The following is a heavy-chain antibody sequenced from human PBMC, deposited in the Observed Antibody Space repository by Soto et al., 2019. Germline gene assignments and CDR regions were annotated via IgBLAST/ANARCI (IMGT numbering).Heavy chain of an antibody. CDR3: ARDKITGLFDY. D-gene: IGHD2-8*02. J-gene: IGHJ4*02. V-gene: IGHV4-34*01. CDR2: INHSGST. Sequence: PSETLSLTWTVSGGSISGYFWSWIRQPPGTGLEWIGEINHSGSTNYNPSLKSRVTISVDTSKNQFSLKLTSVTAADTAVYYCARDKITGLFDYWGQGTLVTVSS. CDR1: GGSISGYF.